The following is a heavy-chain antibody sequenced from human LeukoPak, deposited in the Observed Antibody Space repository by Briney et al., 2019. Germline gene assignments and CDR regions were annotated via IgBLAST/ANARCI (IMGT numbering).Heavy chain of an antibody. V-gene: IGHV1-2*02. Sequence: ASVKVSCKASGYTFTGYYMHWVRQAPGQGLEWMGWINPNSGGTNYAQKFQGRVTMTRDTSISTAYMELSRLRSDDTAVYYRASYYGSKRAFDIWGQGTMVTVSS. CDR1: GYTFTGYY. CDR3: ASYYGSKRAFDI. J-gene: IGHJ3*02. D-gene: IGHD3-10*01. CDR2: INPNSGGT.